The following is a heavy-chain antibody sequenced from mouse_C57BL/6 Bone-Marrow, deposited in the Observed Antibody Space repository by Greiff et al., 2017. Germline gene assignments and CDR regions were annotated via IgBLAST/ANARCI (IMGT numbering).Heavy chain of an antibody. V-gene: IGHV7-1*01. CDR3: ARDGWSRGDY. CDR2: SRNKANDYTT. D-gene: IGHD2-3*01. Sequence: EVKVVESGGGLVQSGRSLRLSCATSGFTFSDFYMEWVRQAPGKGLEWIAASRNKANDYTTEYSASVKGRFIVSRDTSQSILYLQMNALRAEDTAIYYCARDGWSRGDYWGQGTSVTVSS. J-gene: IGHJ4*01. CDR1: GFTFSDFY.